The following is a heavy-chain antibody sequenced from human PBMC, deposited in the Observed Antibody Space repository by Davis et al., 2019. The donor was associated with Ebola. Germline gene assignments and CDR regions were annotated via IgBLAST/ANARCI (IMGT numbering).Heavy chain of an antibody. D-gene: IGHD2-2*01. CDR3: AKEKYQLFHPGWAY. CDR2: TSSGGSTT. V-gene: IGHV3-23*01. Sequence: GESLKISCAASGFIFNNYAMTWVRQAPGRGLEWVSTTSSGGSTTYYADSVKGRFTISRDNSKNTLYLQMNSLRDEDTAVYYCAKEKYQLFHPGWAYWGQGTLVTVSS. CDR1: GFIFNNYA. J-gene: IGHJ4*02.